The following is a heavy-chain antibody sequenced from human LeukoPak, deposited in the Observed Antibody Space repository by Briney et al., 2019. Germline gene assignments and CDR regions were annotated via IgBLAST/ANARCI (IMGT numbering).Heavy chain of an antibody. CDR3: AKGAAAATGTHDAFDI. D-gene: IGHD6-13*01. CDR1: GFTFSSYA. V-gene: IGHV3-23*01. J-gene: IGHJ3*02. CDR2: ISGSGGST. Sequence: GGSLRLSCAASGFTFSSYAMSWVRQAPGKGLEWVSAISGSGGSTYYADSVKGRFTISRDNSKNTLYLQMNGLRAEDTAVYYCAKGAAAATGTHDAFDIWGQGTMVTVSS.